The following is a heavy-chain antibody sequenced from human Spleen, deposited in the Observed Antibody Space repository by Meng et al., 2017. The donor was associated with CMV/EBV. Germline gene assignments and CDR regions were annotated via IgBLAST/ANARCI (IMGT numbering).Heavy chain of an antibody. CDR2: INPNSGGT. CDR1: GYIFTGYY. D-gene: IGHD3-10*01. V-gene: IGHV1-2*02. J-gene: IGHJ4*02. Sequence: CKASGYIFTGYYMHWVRQAPGQGLEWVGWINPNSGGTNSALKFQGRVTMNRDTSISTAYMELSSLRSDDTAVYYCACGSGTYSPDYWGQGTLVTVSS. CDR3: ACGSGTYSPDY.